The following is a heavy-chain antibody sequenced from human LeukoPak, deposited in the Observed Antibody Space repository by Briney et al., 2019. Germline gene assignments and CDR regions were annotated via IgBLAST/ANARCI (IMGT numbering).Heavy chain of an antibody. Sequence: GGSLRLSCAASGFTFSSYAMSWVRQAPGKGLEWVSAISGSGGSTYYADSVKGRFTISRDNSKNTLYLQMNSLRAEETAVYYCAKDAEVGGYSGYNWFDPWGQGTLVTVSS. CDR1: GFTFSSYA. V-gene: IGHV3-23*01. CDR2: ISGSGGST. J-gene: IGHJ5*02. CDR3: AKDAEVGGYSGYNWFDP. D-gene: IGHD5-12*01.